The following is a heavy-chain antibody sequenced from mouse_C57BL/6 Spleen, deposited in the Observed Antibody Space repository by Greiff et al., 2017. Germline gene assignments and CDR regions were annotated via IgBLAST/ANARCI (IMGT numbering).Heavy chain of an antibody. D-gene: IGHD1-1*02. CDR1: GYTFTSYW. Sequence: QVQLQQPGAELVRPGTSVKLSCKASGYTFTSYWMHWVKQRPGQGLEWIGVIDPSDSYTNYNQKFKGKATLTVDTSSSTAYMQLSSLTSEDSTVYYCARSDGRDAMDYWGQGTSVTVSS. V-gene: IGHV1-59*01. CDR2: IDPSDSYT. CDR3: ARSDGRDAMDY. J-gene: IGHJ4*01.